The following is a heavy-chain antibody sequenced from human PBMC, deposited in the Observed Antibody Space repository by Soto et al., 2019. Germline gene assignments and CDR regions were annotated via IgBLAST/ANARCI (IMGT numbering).Heavy chain of an antibody. CDR3: AKDQRRWLVLMVFDY. CDR1: GFTFSSYG. V-gene: IGHV3-30*18. Sequence: GGSLRLSCAASGFTFSSYGMHWVRQAPGKGLEWVAVISYDGSNKYYADTVKGRFTISRDNSKNTLYLQMNSLRAEDSALYYCAKDQRRWLVLMVFDYWGQGTLVTVSS. CDR2: ISYDGSNK. D-gene: IGHD6-19*01. J-gene: IGHJ4*02.